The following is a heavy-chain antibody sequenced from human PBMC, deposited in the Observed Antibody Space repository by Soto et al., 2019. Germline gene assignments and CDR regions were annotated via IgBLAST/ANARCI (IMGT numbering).Heavy chain of an antibody. CDR2: IIPIFGTA. V-gene: IGHV1-69*12. D-gene: IGHD1-7*01. CDR3: ARGYMGLELRVGHDAFDI. J-gene: IGHJ3*02. Sequence: QVQLVQSGAEVKKPGSSVKVSCKASGGTFSSYAISWVRQAPGQGLEWMGGIIPIFGTANYAQKFQGRVTITADESTSTAYMELSSLRSEDTAVYYCARGYMGLELRVGHDAFDIWGQGTMVTVSS. CDR1: GGTFSSYA.